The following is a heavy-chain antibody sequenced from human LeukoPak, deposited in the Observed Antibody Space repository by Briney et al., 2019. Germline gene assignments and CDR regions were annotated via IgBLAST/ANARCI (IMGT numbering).Heavy chain of an antibody. CDR1: GGSISSYY. D-gene: IGHD3-22*01. CDR3: ARSGDYYRAEYFQH. CDR2: IYYSGGT. J-gene: IGHJ1*01. V-gene: IGHV4-59*01. Sequence: SETLSLTCTVSGGSISSYYWSWIRQPPGKGLEWIGYIYYSGGTNYNPSLKSRVTISVDTSKNQFPLILSSMTAADTAVYYCARSGDYYRAEYFQHWGQGTLVTVSS.